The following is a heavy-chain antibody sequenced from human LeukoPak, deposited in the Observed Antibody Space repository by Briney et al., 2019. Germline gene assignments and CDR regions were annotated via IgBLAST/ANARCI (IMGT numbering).Heavy chain of an antibody. J-gene: IGHJ4*02. CDR2: IYSGGST. CDR3: AKDGGQGADY. Sequence: QTGGSLRLSCAASGFTVSSNYMSWVRQAPGKGLEWVSIIYSGGSTYYADSVKGRFTISRDNSKKTLYLQMNSLRAEDMAVYYCAKDGGQGADYWGQGTLVSVSS. CDR1: GFTVSSNY. D-gene: IGHD3-16*01. V-gene: IGHV3-66*01.